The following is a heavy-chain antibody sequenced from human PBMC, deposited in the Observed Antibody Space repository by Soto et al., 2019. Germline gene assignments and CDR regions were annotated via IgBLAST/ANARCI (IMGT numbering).Heavy chain of an antibody. V-gene: IGHV1-18*01. CDR1: GYTFTTYG. CDR2: ISTNNGNK. Sequence: QVKLVQAGAEVKKPGASVKVSCKASGYTFTTYGISWVRQTHGKGLERMGWISTNNGNKNYEPNLRGRVTMTTYTSTSTAYMELRILRSDDTAVYYCASGDYVDFVVYFAFDIWGQGKMVTVSS. J-gene: IGHJ3*02. D-gene: IGHD4-17*01. CDR3: ASGDYVDFVVYFAFDI.